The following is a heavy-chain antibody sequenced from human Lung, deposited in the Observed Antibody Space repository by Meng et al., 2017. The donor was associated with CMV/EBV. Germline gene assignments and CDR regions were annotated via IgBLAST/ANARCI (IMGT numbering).Heavy chain of an antibody. V-gene: IGHV3-30*02. Sequence: GGVGLQRGGALRFTCAASCVPFKCYGLHWVRHGPCKGQEWVAFIPKDERDKYYGDSVKGRFTISRDTSKNTVDLQMNSLRTEDTAVYYCAKDDPVFHYWGQGTLVTVSS. CDR1: CVPFKCYG. CDR3: AKDDPVFHY. CDR2: IPKDERDK. J-gene: IGHJ4*02.